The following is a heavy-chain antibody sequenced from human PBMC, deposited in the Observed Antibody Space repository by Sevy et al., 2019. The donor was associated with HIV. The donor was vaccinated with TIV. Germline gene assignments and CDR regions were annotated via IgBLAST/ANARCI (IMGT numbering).Heavy chain of an antibody. J-gene: IGHJ6*02. CDR3: ARPRANYVDHYFFYAMDV. V-gene: IGHV3-30*03. CDR1: GFIFSSYG. D-gene: IGHD4-17*01. Sequence: GGSLRLSCAASGFIFSSYGMHWVRQAPGKGLEWVTIISYDVSDKYYADSVKGRFTISTDNFKNTLFLQMNSLTTEDTAVYYCARPRANYVDHYFFYAMDVWGQGTTVTVSS. CDR2: ISYDVSDK.